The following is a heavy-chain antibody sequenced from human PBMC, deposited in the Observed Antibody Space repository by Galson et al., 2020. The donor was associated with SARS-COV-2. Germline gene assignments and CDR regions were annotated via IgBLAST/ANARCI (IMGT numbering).Heavy chain of an antibody. CDR2: IYYSGST. CDR1: GGSISSYY. J-gene: IGHJ5*02. D-gene: IGHD3-3*01. CDR3: ARGKDTIFGVVIIPGWFDP. V-gene: IGHV4-59*01. Sequence: SETLSLTCTVSGGSISSYYWSWIRQPPGKGLEWIGYIYYSGSTNYNPSLKSRVTISVDTSKNQFSLKLSSVTAADTAVYYCARGKDTIFGVVIIPGWFDPGGQGTLVTVSS.